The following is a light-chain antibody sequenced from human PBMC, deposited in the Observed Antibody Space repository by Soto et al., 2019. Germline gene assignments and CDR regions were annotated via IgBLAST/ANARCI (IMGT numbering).Light chain of an antibody. CDR1: QSISSW. CDR2: DAS. J-gene: IGKJ1*01. Sequence: DIQVTQSPSTPSASLGDRVTITCRASQSISSWLAWYQQKPGKAPKLLIYDASSLESGVPSRFSGSGSGTEFTLTISSLQPDDFATYYCQQYNSYSWTFGQGTKV. CDR3: QQYNSYSWT. V-gene: IGKV1-5*01.